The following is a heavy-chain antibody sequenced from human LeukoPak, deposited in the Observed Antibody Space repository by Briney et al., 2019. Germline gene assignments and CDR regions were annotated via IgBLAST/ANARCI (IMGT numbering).Heavy chain of an antibody. D-gene: IGHD3-22*01. V-gene: IGHV1-69*13. J-gene: IGHJ2*01. CDR2: IIPIFGTA. Sequence: SLKVSCKASGYTFTEYNIHWVRQAPGQGLEWMGGIIPIFGTANYAQKFQARVTITAEESTSTAYMKLSSLTSEGTTVYYCARRSPQTRRYYDSSVNWYFDLWGRGTLVTVSS. CDR1: GYTFTEYN. CDR3: ARRSPQTRRYYDSSVNWYFDL.